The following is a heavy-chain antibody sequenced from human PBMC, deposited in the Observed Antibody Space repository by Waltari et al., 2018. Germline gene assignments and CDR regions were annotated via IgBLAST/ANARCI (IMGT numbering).Heavy chain of an antibody. V-gene: IGHV3-7*01. D-gene: IGHD4-17*01. Sequence: EVQLVESGGGLVQPGGSLRLSCAASGSTSSSYGMSWVRQAPGKGLEWVANIKQDGSEKYYVDSVKGRFTISRDNAKNSLYLQMNSLRAEDTAVYYCASGPDYGELDYWGQGTLVTVSS. CDR1: GSTSSSYG. J-gene: IGHJ4*02. CDR3: ASGPDYGELDY. CDR2: IKQDGSEK.